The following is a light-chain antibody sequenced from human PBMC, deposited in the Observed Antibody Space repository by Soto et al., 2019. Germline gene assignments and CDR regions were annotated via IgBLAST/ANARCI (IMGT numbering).Light chain of an antibody. CDR3: QQSYSTPRT. CDR2: AAS. Sequence: DFQMTQSPSTLSASVGDGVTITCRASQSIGSGLAWYQQQPGKAPKLLIYAASNLQSGVPSRFSGSGSGADFILTISSLQPEDSATYYCQQSYSTPRTFGQGTKVEVK. CDR1: QSIGSG. V-gene: IGKV1-39*01. J-gene: IGKJ1*01.